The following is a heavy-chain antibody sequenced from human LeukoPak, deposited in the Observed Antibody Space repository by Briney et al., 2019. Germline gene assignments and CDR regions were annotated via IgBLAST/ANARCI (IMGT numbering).Heavy chain of an antibody. CDR3: ARAPLSGYYFDY. D-gene: IGHD5-12*01. CDR2: ISTNGGST. J-gene: IGHJ4*02. V-gene: IGHV3-64*01. Sequence: GGSLRLSCAASGFTFNSYTMHWVRQAPGKGLEYVSAISTNGGSTYYANSVKGRVTISRDNSKNTLYLQMGSLRPEDMAVYYCARAPLSGYYFDYWGQGTLVTVSS. CDR1: GFTFNSYT.